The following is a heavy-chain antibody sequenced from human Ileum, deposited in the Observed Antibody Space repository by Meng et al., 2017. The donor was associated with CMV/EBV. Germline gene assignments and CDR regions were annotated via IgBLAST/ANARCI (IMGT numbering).Heavy chain of an antibody. CDR2: IRYDGSNT. J-gene: IGHJ6*02. Sequence: GESLKISCAASGFTFNTYGMHWVRQAPGKGLEWVAIIRYDGSNTYYADSVKGRFTISRDNAKNSLCLQVNSLRAEDMALYYCARGCSSTSCYTRSDYYYYYGMDVWGQGTTVTVSS. CDR3: ARGCSSTSCYTRSDYYYYYGMDV. V-gene: IGHV3-30*02. CDR1: GFTFNTYG. D-gene: IGHD2-2*02.